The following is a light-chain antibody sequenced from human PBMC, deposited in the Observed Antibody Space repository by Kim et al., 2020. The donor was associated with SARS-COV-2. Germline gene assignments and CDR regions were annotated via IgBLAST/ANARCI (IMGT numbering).Light chain of an antibody. V-gene: IGKV1-33*01. CDR3: QQYGSLPLP. Sequence: DIQMTQSPSSLSASVGDRVTITCQASQDISNYLNWYQYKPGKAPKLLIYGASNLATGVPSRFTGSGSRTDFTFTISSLQPEDIATYYCQQYGSLPLPFGGGTKVDIK. CDR2: GAS. J-gene: IGKJ4*01. CDR1: QDISNY.